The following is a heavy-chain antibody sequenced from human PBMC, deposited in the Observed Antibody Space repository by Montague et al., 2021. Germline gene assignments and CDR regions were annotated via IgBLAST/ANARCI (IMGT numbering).Heavy chain of an antibody. CDR3: SRGPMRAWFDP. CDR2: IDYDGKA. Sequence: SETLSLTCGIFGAFLNDYSWNWIRQVPGGGLQWPGEIDYDGKANYRPSFMGRVFMSLDMSKKHFNLRLASVTAADTAIYYCSRGPMRAWFDPWGPGTSVIVSS. V-gene: IGHV4-34*01. J-gene: IGHJ5*02. CDR1: GAFLNDYS.